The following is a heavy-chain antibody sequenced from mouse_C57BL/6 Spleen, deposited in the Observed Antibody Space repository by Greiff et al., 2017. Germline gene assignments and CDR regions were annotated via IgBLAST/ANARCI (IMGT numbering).Heavy chain of an antibody. D-gene: IGHD1-1*01. CDR2: ISYDGSN. Sequence: ESGPGLVKPSQSLSLTCSVTGYSITSGYYWNWIRQFPGNKLEWMGYISYDGSNNYNPSLKNRISITRDTSKNQFFLKLNSVTTEDTATYYCARGSSYRAMDYWGQGTSGTVSS. V-gene: IGHV3-6*01. J-gene: IGHJ4*01. CDR1: GYSITSGYY. CDR3: ARGSSYRAMDY.